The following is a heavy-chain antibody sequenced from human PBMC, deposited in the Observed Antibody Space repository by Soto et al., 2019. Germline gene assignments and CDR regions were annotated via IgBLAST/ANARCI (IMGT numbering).Heavy chain of an antibody. D-gene: IGHD2-15*01. CDR2: ISYSGST. Sequence: LSLTCSVSGGPISSGGYFWSWIRQHPGKGLEWIGYISYSGSTYYNPSLKSRLTISVDTSKNQFSLQLRSVTAADTAVYYCAGGYCSGGSCYSGWFDPWGQGTLVTVSS. J-gene: IGHJ5*02. V-gene: IGHV4-31*03. CDR1: GGPISSGGYF. CDR3: AGGYCSGGSCYSGWFDP.